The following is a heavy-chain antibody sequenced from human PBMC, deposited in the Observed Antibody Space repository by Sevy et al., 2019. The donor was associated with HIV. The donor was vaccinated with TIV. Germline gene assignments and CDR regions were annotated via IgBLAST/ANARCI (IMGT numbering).Heavy chain of an antibody. Sequence: ASVKVSCKVSGYTLSDLSMYWVRQAPGKGLEWMGGFDPEDGETIYAQKFQGRVTMTEDTSTDTAYMELSSLRSEDTAVHYCATLEYFYDTSGYSSCDYWGQGTLVTVSS. D-gene: IGHD3-22*01. J-gene: IGHJ4*02. CDR2: FDPEDGET. CDR1: GYTLSDLS. V-gene: IGHV1-24*01. CDR3: ATLEYFYDTSGYSSCDY.